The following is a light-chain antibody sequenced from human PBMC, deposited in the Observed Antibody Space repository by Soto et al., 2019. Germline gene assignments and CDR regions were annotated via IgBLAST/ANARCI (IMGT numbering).Light chain of an antibody. CDR1: QSVSSNY. Sequence: EVVFTQSPGTPSFSPGESAPPSCRPSQSVSSNYLAWYQQKPGQAPRLLIYGVSTRATGIPDRFSGSGSGTDFSLTISRLEPEDFALYYCQQYFTSPLTFGGGTKV. CDR2: GVS. V-gene: IGKV3-20*01. J-gene: IGKJ4*01. CDR3: QQYFTSPLT.